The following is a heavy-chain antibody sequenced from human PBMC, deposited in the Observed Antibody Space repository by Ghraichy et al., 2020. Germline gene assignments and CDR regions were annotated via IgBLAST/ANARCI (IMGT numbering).Heavy chain of an antibody. V-gene: IGHV4-34*01. D-gene: IGHD3-22*01. CDR2: INHSGST. Sequence: SETLSLTCAVYGGSFSGYYWSWIRQPPGKGLEWIGEINHSGSTNYNPSLKSRVTISVDTSKNQFSLKLSSVTAADTAVYYCARAHHYYYDSSGYEMGYWGQGTLVTVSS. CDR1: GGSFSGYY. J-gene: IGHJ4*02. CDR3: ARAHHYYYDSSGYEMGY.